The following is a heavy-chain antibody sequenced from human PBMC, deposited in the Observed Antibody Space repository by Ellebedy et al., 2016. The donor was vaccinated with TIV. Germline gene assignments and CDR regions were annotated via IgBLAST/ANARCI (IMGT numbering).Heavy chain of an antibody. CDR2: IRSTGSDK. Sequence: GESLKISCVASGFTFSNYNMNWVRQSPGKGLEWVSSIRSTGSDKYYAESVKGRFTISRDNAQDTLFLQMNNVRAEDTAVYYCAKCQIGYNSREQFRFEYWGQGALVTVSS. CDR3: AKCQIGYNSREQFRFEY. V-gene: IGHV3-21*04. CDR1: GFTFSNYN. J-gene: IGHJ4*02. D-gene: IGHD5-24*01.